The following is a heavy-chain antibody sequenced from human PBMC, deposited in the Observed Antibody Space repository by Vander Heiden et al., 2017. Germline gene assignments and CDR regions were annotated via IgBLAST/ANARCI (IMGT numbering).Heavy chain of an antibody. CDR2: IIPILGIA. V-gene: IGHV1-69*10. Sequence: QVQLVQSGAEVKKPVSSVKLSCKDPGGSFRSYAISCVRQATGQGLEWMGGIIPILGIANYAQKLQGRVTITADKSTSTAYMELSSLRSEDTAVYYCAQTNCSGGSCYFSKLDYWGQGTLVTVSS. J-gene: IGHJ4*02. CDR1: GGSFRSYA. D-gene: IGHD2-15*01. CDR3: AQTNCSGGSCYFSKLDY.